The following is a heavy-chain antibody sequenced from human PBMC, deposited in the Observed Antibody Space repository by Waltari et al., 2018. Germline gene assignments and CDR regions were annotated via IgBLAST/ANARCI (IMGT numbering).Heavy chain of an antibody. D-gene: IGHD1-26*01. CDR3: AREWELSD. Sequence: QVQLVQSGAEVKKPGASVKVSCKASGYTFTGYYMHWVRQAPGQGLEWMGRINHNSGGTNYAQKFQGRGTMTRETSSSTADMELSMRRSDDTAVYYCAREWELSDWGQGTLVTVSS. CDR2: INHNSGGT. V-gene: IGHV1-2*06. J-gene: IGHJ4*02. CDR1: GYTFTGYY.